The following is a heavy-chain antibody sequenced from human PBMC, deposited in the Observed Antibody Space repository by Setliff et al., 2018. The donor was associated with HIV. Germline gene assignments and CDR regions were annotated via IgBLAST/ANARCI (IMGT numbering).Heavy chain of an antibody. D-gene: IGHD2-21*01. J-gene: IGHJ4*02. V-gene: IGHV4-59*11. CDR3: ARGTVIATDY. CDR1: GVSITSHY. Sequence: SETLSLTCTVSGVSITSHYWSWIRQPPGKGLEWIGYIYYSVNTNFNPSLKSRVTISVDTSTNQFSLKLNSVTAADTAVYYWARGTVIATDYWGQGTLVTVSS. CDR2: IYYSVNT.